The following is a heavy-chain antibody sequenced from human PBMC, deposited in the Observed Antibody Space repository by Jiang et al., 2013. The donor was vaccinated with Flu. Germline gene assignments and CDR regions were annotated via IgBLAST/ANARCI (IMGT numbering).Heavy chain of an antibody. V-gene: IGHV3-30*18. D-gene: IGHD6-13*01. CDR2: ISHDGSNK. CDR1: GVTFKRYG. J-gene: IGHJ6*02. CDR3: AKDFVCGIFSSCYGMDV. Sequence: VQLLESGGGVVQPGRSLRLSCAASGVTFKRYGMHWVRQAPGNGLEWVALISHDGSNKYYVDSVKGRFTISRDNSKNTVSLQMNSLRAEDTAVYYCAKDFVCGIFSSCYGMDVWGQGTTVTVSS.